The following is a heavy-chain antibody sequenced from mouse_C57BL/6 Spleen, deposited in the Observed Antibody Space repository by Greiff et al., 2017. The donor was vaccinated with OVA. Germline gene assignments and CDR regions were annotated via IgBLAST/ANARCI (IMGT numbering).Heavy chain of an antibody. CDR2: ISSGSSTI. V-gene: IGHV5-17*01. D-gene: IGHD4-1*01. CDR3: ARNWAYAMDY. J-gene: IGHJ4*01. CDR1: GFTFSDYG. Sequence: EVMLVESGGGLVKPGGSLKLSCAASGFTFSDYGMHWVRQAPEKGLEWVAYISSGSSTIYYADTVKGRFTISRDNAKNTLFLQMTSLRYEDTAMYYCARNWAYAMDYWGQGTSVTVSS.